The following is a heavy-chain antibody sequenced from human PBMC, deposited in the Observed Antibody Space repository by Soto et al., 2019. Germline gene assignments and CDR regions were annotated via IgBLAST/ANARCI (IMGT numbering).Heavy chain of an antibody. CDR3: AKGLDDYCCPGYYYYVMDV. Sequence: GGSLRLSCAASGFTFSSYAISWVRQAPGKGLEWVSAISGSGGSTYYADSVKGRFTISRDNSKNTLYLQMNSLRAEDTAVYYCAKGLDDYCCPGYYYYVMDVCARRSTVTVSS. V-gene: IGHV3-23*01. D-gene: IGHD3-16*01. J-gene: IGHJ6*02. CDR1: GFTFSSYA. CDR2: ISGSGGST.